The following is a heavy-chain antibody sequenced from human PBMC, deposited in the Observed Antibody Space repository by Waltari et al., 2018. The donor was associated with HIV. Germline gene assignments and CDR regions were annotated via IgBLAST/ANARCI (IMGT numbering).Heavy chain of an antibody. J-gene: IGHJ4*02. V-gene: IGHV1-69*01. CDR3: ARADYDYVWGSYRYKFFDY. CDR1: GGTFSSYA. D-gene: IGHD3-16*02. Sequence: QVQLVQSGAEVKKPGSSVKVSCKASGGTFSSYAISWVRQAPGQGLEWMGGIIPIFGTANYAQKFQGRVTITADESTSTAYMELSSLRSEDTAVYYCARADYDYVWGSYRYKFFDYWGQGTLVTVSS. CDR2: IIPIFGTA.